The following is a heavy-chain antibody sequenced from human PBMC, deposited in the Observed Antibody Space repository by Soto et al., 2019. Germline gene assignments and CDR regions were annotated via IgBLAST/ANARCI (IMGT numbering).Heavy chain of an antibody. CDR1: GGSFSGYY. Sequence: QVQLQQWGAGLLKPSETLSLTCAVYGGSFSGYYWSWIRQPPGKGLEWIGEINHSGSTNYNPSPKRRVTISVDTSKDQFPLQLSSVTAADTAVYYCARVGYSYGPLAAFDIWGQGTMVTVSS. CDR3: ARVGYSYGPLAAFDI. CDR2: INHSGST. V-gene: IGHV4-34*01. J-gene: IGHJ3*02. D-gene: IGHD5-18*01.